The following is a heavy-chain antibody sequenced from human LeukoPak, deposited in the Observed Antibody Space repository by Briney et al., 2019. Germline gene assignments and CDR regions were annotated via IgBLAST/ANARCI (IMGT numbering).Heavy chain of an antibody. CDR2: IYYSGST. V-gene: IGHV4-30-4*01. Sequence: SETLSLTCTVSGGSISSGYYCWIWIRQPPGKGLEGIGYIYYSGSTYYNPSLKSRVTISVDTSKNQFSLKLSSVTAADTAVYYCARDAVGYYGSGIVDYWGQGTLVTVSS. CDR1: GGSISSGYYC. D-gene: IGHD3-10*01. CDR3: ARDAVGYYGSGIVDY. J-gene: IGHJ4*02.